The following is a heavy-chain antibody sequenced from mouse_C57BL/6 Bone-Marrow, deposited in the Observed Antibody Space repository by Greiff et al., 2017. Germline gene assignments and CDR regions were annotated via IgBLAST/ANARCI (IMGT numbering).Heavy chain of an antibody. CDR3: AREGGSSSFDY. V-gene: IGHV5-4*01. CDR1: GFTFSSYA. CDR2: ISDGGSYT. Sequence: EVMLVESGGGLVKPGGSLKLSCAASGFTFSSYAMSWVRQTPEKRLEWVATISDGGSYTYYPDNVKGRFTISRDNAKNNLYLQMSHLKSEDTAMYDCAREGGSSSFDYWGQGTTLTVSS. J-gene: IGHJ2*01. D-gene: IGHD1-1*01.